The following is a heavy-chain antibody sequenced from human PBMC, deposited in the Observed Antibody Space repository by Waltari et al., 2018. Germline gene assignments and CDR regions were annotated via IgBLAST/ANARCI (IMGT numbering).Heavy chain of an antibody. CDR3: ASISAAAGFDP. CDR1: GFTFSSYV. D-gene: IGHD6-13*01. V-gene: IGHV3-48*03. Sequence: EVQLVESGGGLVQPGGSLRLSCAASGFTFSSYVMNWVRQAPGKGLEWVSYISSSGSTIYYADSVKGRFTISRDNAKNSLYLQMNSLRAEDTAVYYCASISAAAGFDPWGQGTLVTVSS. J-gene: IGHJ5*02. CDR2: ISSSGSTI.